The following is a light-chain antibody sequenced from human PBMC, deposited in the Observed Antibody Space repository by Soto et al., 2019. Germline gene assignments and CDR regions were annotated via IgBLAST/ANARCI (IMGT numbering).Light chain of an antibody. J-gene: IGKJ1*01. CDR2: AAS. Sequence: IQMTQSPSSLSASVGDSITIACRASQDIRTDLGWYQQKPGKAPKLLIYAASNLHTGVPSRFSGSGSGTGFTLIIDRLQPDDFATYYCAQDDIFPRTCGQGTKVEIK. V-gene: IGKV1-6*01. CDR1: QDIRTD. CDR3: AQDDIFPRT.